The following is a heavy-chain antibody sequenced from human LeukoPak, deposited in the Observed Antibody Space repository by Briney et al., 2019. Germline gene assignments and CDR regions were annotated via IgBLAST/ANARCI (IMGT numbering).Heavy chain of an antibody. CDR3: AKDRDSSWTFNWFDP. Sequence: GGSLRLSCVASGILVSSNYMSWVRQAPGKGLEWVSFIDSTGSTYYADSVKGRFTISRDNSKNTLSLQMNSLRAEDTAVYYCAKDRDSSWTFNWFDPWGQGTLVTVSS. D-gene: IGHD6-13*01. J-gene: IGHJ5*02. CDR2: IDSTGST. CDR1: GILVSSNY. V-gene: IGHV3-53*01.